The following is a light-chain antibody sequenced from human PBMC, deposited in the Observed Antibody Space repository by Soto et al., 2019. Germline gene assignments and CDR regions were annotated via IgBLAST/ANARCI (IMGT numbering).Light chain of an antibody. CDR3: SSYTSFVV. V-gene: IGLV2-14*01. J-gene: IGLJ2*01. CDR2: DVS. Sequence: QSALTQPASVSGSPGQSITISCTGTSSDVGGYNYVSWYQQHPGKAPKLMIYDVSNRPSGVSNRFSGSKSGNTASLTISGLQAEDEADYYCSSYTSFVVFGGGTQLTVL. CDR1: SSDVGGYNY.